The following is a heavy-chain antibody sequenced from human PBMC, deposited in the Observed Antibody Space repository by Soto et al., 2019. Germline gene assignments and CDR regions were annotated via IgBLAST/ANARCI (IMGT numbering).Heavy chain of an antibody. CDR1: GVALSLKGEG. CDR3: AHRPRGFSYYFDY. V-gene: IGHV2-5*02. CDR2: IYWDDDE. J-gene: IGHJ4*02. D-gene: IGHD3-10*01. Sequence: PSLTLRLHISGVALSLKGEGVGLIPQPPGKALEWLALIYWDDDEGYSPSLKSRLTITKDTSKNQVVLTMTNMDPVDTATYYCAHRPRGFSYYFDYWGQGTLVTVSS.